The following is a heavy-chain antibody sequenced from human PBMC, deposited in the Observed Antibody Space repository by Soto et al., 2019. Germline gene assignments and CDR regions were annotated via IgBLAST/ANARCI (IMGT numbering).Heavy chain of an antibody. V-gene: IGHV3-74*01. CDR2: MNSDGGII. J-gene: IGHJ4*02. Sequence: XSQRLFCAGSGXTFSKHSMHWVRQAPGKGLEWVSRMNSDGGIINYKDSVKGRFTVSRDNAKNTMYMKMNRLRVEDTAVYYCATADVDYWGQGTLVTVSA. CDR1: GXTFSKHS. CDR3: ATADVDY.